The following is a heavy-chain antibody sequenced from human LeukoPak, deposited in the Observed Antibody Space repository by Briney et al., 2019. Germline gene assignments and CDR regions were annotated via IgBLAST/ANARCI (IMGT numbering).Heavy chain of an antibody. CDR3: ARRDSSSWYGYYYYYMDV. CDR2: ISSSSSYI. J-gene: IGHJ6*03. D-gene: IGHD6-13*01. Sequence: GGSLRLSCAASGFSFSSYSMNWVRQAPGKGLEWVSSISSSSSYIYYADSVKGRFTISRDNAKNSLYLQMNSLRAEDTAVYYCARRDSSSWYGYYYYYMDVWGKGTTVTVSS. CDR1: GFSFSSYS. V-gene: IGHV3-21*01.